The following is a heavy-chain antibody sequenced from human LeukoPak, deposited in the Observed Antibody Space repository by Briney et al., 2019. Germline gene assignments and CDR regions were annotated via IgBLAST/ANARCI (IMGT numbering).Heavy chain of an antibody. CDR2: IYYSGST. CDR1: GGSISSSSYY. Sequence: SETLSLTCTVSGGSISSSSYYWGWIRQPPGQGLEWTGSIYYSGSTYCNPSLKSRVTISVDSSNHQFSLKLSSVPAADTAVYYCATRGGCSSTSCYNWFDPWGQGTLVTVSS. CDR3: ATRGGCSSTSCYNWFDP. D-gene: IGHD2-2*01. V-gene: IGHV4-39*07. J-gene: IGHJ5*02.